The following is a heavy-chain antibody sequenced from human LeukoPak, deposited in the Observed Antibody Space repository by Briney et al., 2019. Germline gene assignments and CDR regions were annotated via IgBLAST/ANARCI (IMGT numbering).Heavy chain of an antibody. V-gene: IGHV4-34*01. CDR2: INHSGST. CDR1: GGSFSGYY. D-gene: IGHD2-2*02. Sequence: PSETLSLTCAVYGGSFSGYYWSWIRQPPGKGLEWIGEINHSGSTNYNPSLKSRVTISVDTSKNQFSLKLGSVTAADTAVYYCARAHKHCSSTSCYTVYFQHWGQGTLVTVSS. CDR3: ARAHKHCSSTSCYTVYFQH. J-gene: IGHJ1*01.